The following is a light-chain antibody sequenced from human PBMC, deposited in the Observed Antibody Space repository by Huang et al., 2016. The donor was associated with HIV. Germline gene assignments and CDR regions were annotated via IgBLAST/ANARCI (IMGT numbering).Light chain of an antibody. CDR2: AAS. Sequence: DIQMTQSPSSLSASVGDRVTITCRASQRISSYLNWYQQKPGKAPKLLIYAASSLQSGVPSRFSGSGSGTDFTLTISSLQPEDFATYYCQQSYSTPWFTFGPGTKVDIK. CDR1: QRISSY. J-gene: IGKJ3*01. CDR3: QQSYSTPWFT. V-gene: IGKV1-39*01.